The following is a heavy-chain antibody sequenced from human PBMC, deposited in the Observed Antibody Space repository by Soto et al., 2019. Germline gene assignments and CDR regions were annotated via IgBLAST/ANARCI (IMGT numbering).Heavy chain of an antibody. Sequence: ASVKVSCKASGYTFTSYYMHWVRQAPGQGLEWMGIINPSGGSTSYAQKFQGRVTMTRDTSTGTVYMELSSLRSEDTAVYYCASVLGDYGDYGGWGQGTLVTVSS. CDR1: GYTFTSYY. CDR3: ASVLGDYGDYGG. J-gene: IGHJ4*02. V-gene: IGHV1-46*01. D-gene: IGHD4-17*01. CDR2: INPSGGST.